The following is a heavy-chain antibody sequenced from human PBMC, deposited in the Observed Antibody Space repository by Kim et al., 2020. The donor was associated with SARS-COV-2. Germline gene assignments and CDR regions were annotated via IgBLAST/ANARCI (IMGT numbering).Heavy chain of an antibody. J-gene: IGHJ3*02. V-gene: IGHV1-18*04. CDR2: ISAYNGNT. D-gene: IGHD6-19*01. CDR3: ARDAGPPIAVAGTGDDAFDI. CDR1: GYTFTSYG. Sequence: ASVKVSCKASGYTFTSYGISWVRQAPGQGLEWMGWISAYNGNTNYAQKLQGRVTMTTDTSTSTAYMELRSLRSDDTAVYYCARDAGPPIAVAGTGDDAFDIWGQGTMVTVSS.